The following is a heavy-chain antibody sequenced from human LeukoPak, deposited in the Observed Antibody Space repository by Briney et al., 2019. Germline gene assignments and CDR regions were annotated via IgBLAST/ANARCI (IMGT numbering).Heavy chain of an antibody. CDR1: GFTFSNAW. CDR3: TTDLGDDSSGYYYCHDY. J-gene: IGHJ4*02. CDR2: IKSKSDGGTT. D-gene: IGHD3-22*01. Sequence: PGGSLRLSCAASGFTFSNAWMSWVRQAPGKGLEWVGRIKSKSDGGTTDYAAPVKGRFTISRDDSKTTLYLQMNSLKTEDTAVYYCTTDLGDDSSGYYYCHDYWGQETLVTVSS. V-gene: IGHV3-15*01.